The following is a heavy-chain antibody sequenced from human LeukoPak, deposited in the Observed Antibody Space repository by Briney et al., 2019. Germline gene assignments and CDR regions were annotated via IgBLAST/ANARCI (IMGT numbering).Heavy chain of an antibody. CDR1: VYTFLVQF. J-gene: IGHJ4*02. CDR2: IDPPSGAP. V-gene: IGHV1-2*02. CDR3: ARSGFSTGFYLDF. D-gene: IGHD2-8*02. Sequence: GSVTDSFMSSVYTFLVQFIHWLRQAPGQDLEWMGWIDPPSGAPHYAQRVQDTVTMTRDRSIATAYLEVHRLKSDDTAVYYCARSGFSTGFYLDFWGQGTLIFVSS.